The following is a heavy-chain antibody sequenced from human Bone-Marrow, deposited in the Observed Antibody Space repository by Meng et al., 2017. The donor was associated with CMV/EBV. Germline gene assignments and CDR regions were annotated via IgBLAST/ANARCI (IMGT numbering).Heavy chain of an antibody. CDR1: GFAFDDYA. J-gene: IGHJ6*02. D-gene: IGHD3-10*01. Sequence: GESPKIPCAASGFAFDDYAMHWVRQAPGKGLELVSVIYSGGSTYYADSVKGRFTISRDNSKNTLYLQMNSLRAEDTAVDNCARYMVRGIYYCMDVWGQGTTDTFSS. CDR3: ARYMVRGIYYCMDV. V-gene: IGHV3-66*02. CDR2: IYSGGST.